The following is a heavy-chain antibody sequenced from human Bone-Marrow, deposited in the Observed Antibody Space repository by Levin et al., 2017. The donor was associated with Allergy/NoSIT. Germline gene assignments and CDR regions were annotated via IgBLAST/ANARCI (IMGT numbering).Heavy chain of an antibody. CDR3: AKWGGITIFGVDPNDI. V-gene: IGHV3-23*01. Sequence: GGSLRLSCAASGFTFSSYAMSWVRQAPGKGLEWVSAISGSGGSTYYADSVKGRFTISRDNSKNTLYLQMNSLRAEDTAVYYCAKWGGITIFGVDPNDIWGQGTMVTVSS. D-gene: IGHD3-3*01. CDR2: ISGSGGST. CDR1: GFTFSSYA. J-gene: IGHJ3*02.